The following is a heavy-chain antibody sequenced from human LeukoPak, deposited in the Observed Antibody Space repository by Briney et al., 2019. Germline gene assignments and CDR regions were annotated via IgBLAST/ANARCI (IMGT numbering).Heavy chain of an antibody. J-gene: IGHJ3*02. CDR2: ISSSSSYI. D-gene: IGHD2-2*01. CDR3: AKIAVDCSSTSCYDDAFDI. CDR1: GFTFSSYS. Sequence: RTGGSLRLSCAASGFTFSSYSMNWVRQAPGKGLEWVSSISSSSSYIYYADSVKGRFTISRDNAKNSLYLQMNSLRAEDTAVYYCAKIAVDCSSTSCYDDAFDIWGQGTMVTVSS. V-gene: IGHV3-21*01.